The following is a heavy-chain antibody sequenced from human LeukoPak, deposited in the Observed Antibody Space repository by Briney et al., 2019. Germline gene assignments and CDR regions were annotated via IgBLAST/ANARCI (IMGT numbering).Heavy chain of an antibody. D-gene: IGHD5-24*01. CDR2: ISSSGSTI. J-gene: IGHJ6*03. CDR1: GFTFSDYY. V-gene: IGHV3-11*01. CDR3: ARPRDGYNYEDYYHYYYMDV. Sequence: GGSLRLSCAASGFTFSDYYMSWIRQAPGKGLEWVSYISSSGSTIYYADSVKGRFTISRDNAKNSLYLQMNSLRAEDTAVYYCARPRDGYNYEDYYHYYYMDVWGKGTTVTISS.